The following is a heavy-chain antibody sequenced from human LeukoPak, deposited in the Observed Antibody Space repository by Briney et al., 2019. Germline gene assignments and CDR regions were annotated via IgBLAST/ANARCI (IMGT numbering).Heavy chain of an antibody. CDR2: ISYDGSNE. D-gene: IGHD3-10*01. J-gene: IGHJ6*03. CDR1: GFTFNSYA. CDR3: AKDFRGITMVRGIIIVDYNYYYMDV. Sequence: GGSLRLSCAASGFTFNSYAMHWVRQAPGKGLERVAVISYDGSNEYYADSVKGRFTISRDNSKNTLYLQMNSLRAEDTAVYYCAKDFRGITMVRGIIIVDYNYYYMDVWGKGTTVTVSS. V-gene: IGHV3-30*04.